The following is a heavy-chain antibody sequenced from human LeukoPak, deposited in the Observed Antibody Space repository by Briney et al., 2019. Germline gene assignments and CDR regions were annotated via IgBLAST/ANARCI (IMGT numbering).Heavy chain of an antibody. CDR1: GGSVSSGTYY. D-gene: IGHD3-22*01. V-gene: IGHV4-61*01. CDR3: ARGRGYYDSSGYYEPFDY. Sequence: PSETLSLTCSVSGGSVSSGTYYETWIRQPPGKGLEWIGYLYYSGSTNYNPSLKSRVTISVDTSKNQFSLKLTSVTTADTAVYYCARGRGYYDSSGYYEPFDYWGQGTLVTVSS. CDR2: LYYSGST. J-gene: IGHJ4*02.